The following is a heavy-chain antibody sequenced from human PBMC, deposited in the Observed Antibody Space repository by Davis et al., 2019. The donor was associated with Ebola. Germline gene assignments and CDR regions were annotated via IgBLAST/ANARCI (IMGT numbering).Heavy chain of an antibody. V-gene: IGHV3-21*01. J-gene: IGHJ4*02. CDR2: ISSSGNYI. CDR1: GFSFSRYT. CDR3: AISEPPDS. Sequence: AASGFSFSRYTMNWVRQTPGKGLEWVASISSSGNYIYYANSLKGRFTISRDNARNSLYLQMNSLRVEDTAVYYCAISEPPDSWGQGTLVTVSS.